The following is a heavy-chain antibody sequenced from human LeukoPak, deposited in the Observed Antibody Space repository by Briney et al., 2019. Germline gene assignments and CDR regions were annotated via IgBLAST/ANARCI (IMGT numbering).Heavy chain of an antibody. CDR2: ISSSSSYI. Sequence: GGSLRLSCAASGFTFSSYSMNWVRQAPGKGLEWVLSISSSSSYIYYADSVKGRFTISRDNAKNSLYLQMNSLRAEDTAVYYCAKRSRIRAFDIWGQGTMVTVSS. V-gene: IGHV3-21*04. J-gene: IGHJ3*02. CDR1: GFTFSSYS. CDR3: AKRSRIRAFDI. D-gene: IGHD3-10*01.